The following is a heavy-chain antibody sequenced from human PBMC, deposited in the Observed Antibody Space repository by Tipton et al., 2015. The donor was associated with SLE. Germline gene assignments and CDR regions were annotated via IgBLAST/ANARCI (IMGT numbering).Heavy chain of an antibody. CDR1: GGSISSGSYY. CDR3: ARVAYDFWSGYSYYFDY. V-gene: IGHV4-61*10. J-gene: IGHJ4*02. Sequence: TLSLTCTVSGGSISSGSYYWSWIRQPAGKGLEWIGHIYYSGSTNYNPSLKSRVTISVDTSKNQFSLKLSSVTAADTAVYYCARVAYDFWSGYSYYFDYWGQGTLVTVSS. D-gene: IGHD3-3*01. CDR2: IYYSGST.